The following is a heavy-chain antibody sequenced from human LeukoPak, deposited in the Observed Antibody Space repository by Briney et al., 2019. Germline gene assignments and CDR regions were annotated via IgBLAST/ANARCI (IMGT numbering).Heavy chain of an antibody. V-gene: IGHV3-7*01. D-gene: IGHD3-22*01. CDR3: ARASLGSGYHGGFDY. CDR2: IKQDGSEK. CDR1: GFTFSSYW. J-gene: IGHJ4*02. Sequence: PGGSLRLSCAASGFTFSSYWMSWVRQAPGKGLEWVANIKQDGSEKYYVDSVKGRFTISRDNAKNSLYLQMNSLRAEDTAVYYCARASLGSGYHGGFDYWGQGTLVTVSS.